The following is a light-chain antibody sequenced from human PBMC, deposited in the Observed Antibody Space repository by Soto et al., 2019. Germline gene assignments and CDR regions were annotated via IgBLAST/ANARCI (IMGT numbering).Light chain of an antibody. CDR1: STDVGAYNY. V-gene: IGLV2-14*01. J-gene: IGLJ2*01. CDR2: EVS. CDR3: SSYTSSRILL. Sequence: QSALTQPASVSGSPGQSITISCTGTSTDVGAYNYVSWYQQHPGKAPKLVIYEVSKRPSGVSNHFSGSKSGNTASLTISGLQSEDEADYYCSSYTSSRILLFGGGTKVTVL.